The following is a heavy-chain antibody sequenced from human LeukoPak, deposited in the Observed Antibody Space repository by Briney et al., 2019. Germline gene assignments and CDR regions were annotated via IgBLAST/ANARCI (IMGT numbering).Heavy chain of an antibody. Sequence: RSSETLSLTCAVYGGSFSGYYWSWIRQPPGKGLEWIGEINHSGSTNYNPSLKSRVTISVDTSKNQFSLKLSSVTAADTAVYYCARGVGGVIDLSYYSYYMDVWGKGTTVTISS. J-gene: IGHJ6*03. D-gene: IGHD3-10*01. CDR2: INHSGST. CDR3: ARGVGGVIDLSYYSYYMDV. CDR1: GGSFSGYY. V-gene: IGHV4-34*01.